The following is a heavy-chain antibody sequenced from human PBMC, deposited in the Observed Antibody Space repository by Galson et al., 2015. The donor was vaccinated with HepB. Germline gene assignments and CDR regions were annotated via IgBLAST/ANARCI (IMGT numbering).Heavy chain of an antibody. CDR1: GYIFSDYA. CDR2: ISTYNHYT. J-gene: IGHJ4*02. Sequence: SVKVSCKASGYIFSDYAITWVRQAPGQGLEYMGWISTYNHYTNYARNLQDRVTMTTDTPTTTVYMELRSLKSSDTAMYFCARSVTALHRGVLVHYFDFWGQGTLVTVSS. D-gene: IGHD2-21*02. CDR3: ARSVTALHRGVLVHYFDF. V-gene: IGHV1-18*01.